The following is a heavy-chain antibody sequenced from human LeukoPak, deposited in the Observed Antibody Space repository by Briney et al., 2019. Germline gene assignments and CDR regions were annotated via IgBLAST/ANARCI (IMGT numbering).Heavy chain of an antibody. CDR2: ISSSSSYI. V-gene: IGHV3-21*01. Sequence: GGSLRLSCAASGFTFSSYGMHWVRQAPGKGLEWVSSISSSSSYIYYADSVKGRFTISRDNAKNSLYLQMNSLRAEDTAVYYCARVTMVRGVYDAFDIWGQGTMVTVSS. CDR1: GFTFSSYG. D-gene: IGHD3-10*01. CDR3: ARVTMVRGVYDAFDI. J-gene: IGHJ3*02.